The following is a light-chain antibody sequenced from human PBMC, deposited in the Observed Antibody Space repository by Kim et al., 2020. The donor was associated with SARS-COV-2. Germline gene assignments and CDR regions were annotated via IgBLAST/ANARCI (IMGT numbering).Light chain of an antibody. CDR2: DAA. J-gene: IGKJ4*01. CDR1: HNVGIN. Sequence: PGEGATLSCRASHNVGINLAWSQQTPGQPPRLLIYDAAMRAAGIPDRFSGSGSGTDFTLTIGNLAPEDFAIYYCQQRVSWPPALTFGGGTKVDIK. V-gene: IGKV3-11*01. CDR3: QQRVSWPPALT.